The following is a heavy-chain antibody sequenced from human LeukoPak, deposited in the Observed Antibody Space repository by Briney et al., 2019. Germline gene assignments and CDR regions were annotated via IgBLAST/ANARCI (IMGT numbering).Heavy chain of an antibody. D-gene: IGHD2-15*01. Sequence: GGPLRLSCAASGFTVSSNYMRWVRQAPGKGLAWVSVIYSGGSTYYADSVKGRFTISRDNSKNTLYLQMNSLRAEDTAVYYCARGLYEFCSGGSCYSYYFDYWGQGTLVTVSS. CDR2: IYSGGST. CDR3: ARGLYEFCSGGSCYSYYFDY. CDR1: GFTVSSNY. J-gene: IGHJ4*02. V-gene: IGHV3-53*01.